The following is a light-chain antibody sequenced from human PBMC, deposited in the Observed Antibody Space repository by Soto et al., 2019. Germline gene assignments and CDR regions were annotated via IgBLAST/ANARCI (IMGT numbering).Light chain of an antibody. CDR2: AAA. CDR3: QRYNSAPLR. V-gene: IGKV1-27*01. CDR1: QGISNF. J-gene: IGKJ1*01. Sequence: DIQMTQSPSSLSASVGDRVTITCRASQGISNFLAWYQQKPGKVPKLLIYAAATLQSGVPSRFSGXXXGTXFTLTISSLQPEDVATYYCQRYNSAPLRFGQGTKVEIK.